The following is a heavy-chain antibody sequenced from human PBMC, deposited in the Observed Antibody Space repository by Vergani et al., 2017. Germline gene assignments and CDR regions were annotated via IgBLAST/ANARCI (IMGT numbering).Heavy chain of an antibody. CDR2: IYYSGST. D-gene: IGHD3-16*02. CDR1: GGSISSSSYY. J-gene: IGHJ5*02. V-gene: IGHV4-39*07. CDR3: ARDVTYDYVWGSYRYKDGHNWFDP. Sequence: QLQLQESGPGLVKPSETLSLTCTVSGGSISSSSYYWGWIRQPPGKGLEWIGSIYYSGSTYYNPSLKIRVTISVDTSKNQFSLKLSSVTAADTAVYYCARDVTYDYVWGSYRYKDGHNWFDPWGQGTLVTVSS.